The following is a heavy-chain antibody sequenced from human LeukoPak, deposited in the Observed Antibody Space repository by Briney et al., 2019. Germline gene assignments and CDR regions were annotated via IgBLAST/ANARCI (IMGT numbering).Heavy chain of an antibody. V-gene: IGHV3-7*01. CDR3: ARDYDFYCSGGSCYSPRLSDY. D-gene: IGHD2-15*01. J-gene: IGHJ4*02. CDR1: GFTFSTYW. CDR2: IKPDGSEK. Sequence: GGSLRLSCAVSGFTFSTYWMNWVRQAPGKGPEWVANIKPDGSEKFYVDSVKGRFTVSRDNAKNLLYLQMNSLRAEDTALYYCARDYDFYCSGGSCYSPRLSDYWGQGTLVTVSS.